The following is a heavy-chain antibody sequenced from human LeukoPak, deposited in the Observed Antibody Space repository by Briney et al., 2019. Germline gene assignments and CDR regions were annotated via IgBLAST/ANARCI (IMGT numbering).Heavy chain of an antibody. CDR1: GFSFSDYY. Sequence: GGSLRLSCAASGFSFSDYYMSWIRQVPGKGLEWVSYTSSSGGATYYAGFVKGRFTVSRDNAQNSLSLQMNSLRVEDTAVYYCARDRQVHTSVDSVEYWGQGALVTVSS. V-gene: IGHV3-11*01. CDR2: TSSSGGAT. D-gene: IGHD5-12*01. CDR3: ARDRQVHTSVDSVEY. J-gene: IGHJ4*02.